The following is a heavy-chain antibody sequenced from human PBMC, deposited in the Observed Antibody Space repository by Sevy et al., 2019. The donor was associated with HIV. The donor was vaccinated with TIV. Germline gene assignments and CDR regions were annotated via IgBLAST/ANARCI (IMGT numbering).Heavy chain of an antibody. J-gene: IGHJ5*02. CDR1: GFTFSSYD. CDR2: IGSSGSSI. Sequence: GGSLRLSCTASGFTFSSYDMNWVRQAPGKGLEWVSKIGSSGSSIYYADSVKGRFTISRYNAKNSLNLQMNSLRAEDTAVYYCTRNGGAFDNGFDPWGQGTLVTVSS. V-gene: IGHV3-48*03. D-gene: IGHD2-8*01. CDR3: TRNGGAFDNGFDP.